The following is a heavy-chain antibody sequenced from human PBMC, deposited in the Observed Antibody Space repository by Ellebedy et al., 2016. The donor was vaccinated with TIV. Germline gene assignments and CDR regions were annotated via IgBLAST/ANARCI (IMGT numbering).Heavy chain of an antibody. CDR3: ASRAIFGMGIDAFDI. CDR1: GGSISSYY. CDR2: IYYSGST. Sequence: SETLSLXCTVSGGSISSYYWSWIRQPPGKGLEWIGYIYYSGSTNYNPSPKSRVTISVDTSKNQFSLKLSSVTAADTAVYYCASRAIFGMGIDAFDIWGQGTMVTVSS. D-gene: IGHD3-3*01. J-gene: IGHJ3*02. V-gene: IGHV4-59*01.